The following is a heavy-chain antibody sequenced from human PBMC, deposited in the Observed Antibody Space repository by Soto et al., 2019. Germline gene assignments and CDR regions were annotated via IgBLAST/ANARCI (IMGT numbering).Heavy chain of an antibody. CDR2: INPSGGST. J-gene: IGHJ4*02. CDR3: ARSSAFTSSWDS. Sequence: ASVKVSCKASGYTFTSYYMHWVRQAPGQGLEWMGIINPSGGSTSYAQKFQGRVTMTRDTSTSTVCMELRSLRSEDTAVYYCARSSAFTSSWDSWRQGALVTVSS. CDR1: GYTFTSYY. D-gene: IGHD6-13*01. V-gene: IGHV1-46*01.